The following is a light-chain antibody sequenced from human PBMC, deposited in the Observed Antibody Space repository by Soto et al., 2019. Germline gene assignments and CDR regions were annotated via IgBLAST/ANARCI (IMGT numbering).Light chain of an antibody. V-gene: IGKV1-39*01. CDR3: QQSYSTLVT. CDR1: QTSIRY. J-gene: IGKJ3*01. Sequence: DIQMTQSPSSLSASLGDRVTITCRASQTSIRYVNWYKQKPGISHNLLISAASSLQSGDPSRFSGSGSGTEFTLTISSLQPEDFATYYCQQSYSTLVTVGPGTKVEIK. CDR2: AAS.